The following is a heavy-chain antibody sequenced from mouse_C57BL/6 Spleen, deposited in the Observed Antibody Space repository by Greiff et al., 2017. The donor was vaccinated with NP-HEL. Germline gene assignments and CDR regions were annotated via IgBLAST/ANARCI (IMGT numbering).Heavy chain of an antibody. D-gene: IGHD1-1*01. CDR1: GFTFTDYY. CDR3: ARYYYGSMGDY. Sequence: EVKLMESGGGLVQPGGSLSLSCAASGFTFTDYYMSWVRQPPGKALEWLGFIRNKANGYTTEYSASVKGRFTISRDNSQSILYLQMNALRAEDSATYYCARYYYGSMGDYWGQGTTLTVSS. CDR2: IRNKANGYTT. V-gene: IGHV7-3*01. J-gene: IGHJ2*01.